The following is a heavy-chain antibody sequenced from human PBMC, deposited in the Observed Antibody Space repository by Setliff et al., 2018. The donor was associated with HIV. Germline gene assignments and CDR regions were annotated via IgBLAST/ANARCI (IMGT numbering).Heavy chain of an antibody. Sequence: GGSLRLSCAASGFTFSSCWVTWVRKGPGKGLEWVANIKQDGSEKYYLDSVKGRFTISRDNGKNSLYLQMNSLRSEDTAVYYCASSGYNYGGYYMDVWGKGTTVTVSS. V-gene: IGHV3-7*03. CDR2: IKQDGSEK. CDR3: ASSGYNYGGYYMDV. D-gene: IGHD5-18*01. J-gene: IGHJ6*03. CDR1: GFTFSSCW.